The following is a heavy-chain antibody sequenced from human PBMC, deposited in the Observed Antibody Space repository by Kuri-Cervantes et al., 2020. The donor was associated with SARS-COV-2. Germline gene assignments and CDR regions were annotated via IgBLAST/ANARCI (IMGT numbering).Heavy chain of an antibody. CDR1: GYSISSGYY. J-gene: IGHJ5*02. CDR3: ARQGLETPYNWFDP. Sequence: ESLKISCAVSGYSISSGYYWGWVRQPPGKGLEWIGSIYHSGSTYYNPSLMSRVTILVDTSKNQFSLKLSSVTAADTAVYYCARQGLETPYNWFDPWGQGTLVTVSS. CDR2: IYHSGST. D-gene: IGHD1-1*01. V-gene: IGHV4-38-2*01.